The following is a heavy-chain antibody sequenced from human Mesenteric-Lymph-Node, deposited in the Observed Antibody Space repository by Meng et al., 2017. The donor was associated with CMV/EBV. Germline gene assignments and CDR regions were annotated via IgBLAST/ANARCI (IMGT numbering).Heavy chain of an antibody. CDR1: GFNFLNYA. CDR2: IRASGVSR. J-gene: IGHJ4*01. V-gene: IGHV3-23*01. CDR3: ARVPEGY. Sequence: EVQLLASGGVLAQPGGSLRVSCAVSGFNFLNYAMAWVRQGPGKGREWVSNIRASGVSRYYADSVQGRVSVSRDNNKNTLYLQMNSLRSEHTAVYYCARVPEGYCGQGPLVTVSS.